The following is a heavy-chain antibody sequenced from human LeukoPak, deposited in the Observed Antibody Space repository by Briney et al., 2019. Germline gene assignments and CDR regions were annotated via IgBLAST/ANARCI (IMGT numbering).Heavy chain of an antibody. J-gene: IGHJ4*02. Sequence: SDTLSLTRTLSGHSISGNYWTWIRPPPRKGLDWIGYIYYSGSTNYNASLKSRVSISVDTSKNQFSLKLRAVTAADTAVYYCARLGDGENIRYFAYWGQGTLVTVSS. V-gene: IGHV4-59*08. CDR1: GHSISGNY. CDR2: IYYSGST. CDR3: ARLGDGENIRYFAY. D-gene: IGHD5-24*01.